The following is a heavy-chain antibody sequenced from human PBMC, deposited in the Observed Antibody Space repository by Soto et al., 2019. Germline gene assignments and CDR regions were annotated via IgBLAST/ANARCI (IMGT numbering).Heavy chain of an antibody. Sequence: ASVKVSCKASGYTFTSYGISWVRQATGQGLEWMGWISAYNGNTNYAQKLQGRVTMTTDTSTSTAYMELRSLRSDDTAVYYCARDGPAATYYYYGMDVWGQGTTVTVSS. CDR2: ISAYNGNT. CDR1: GYTFTSYG. J-gene: IGHJ6*02. D-gene: IGHD2-2*01. CDR3: ARDGPAATYYYYGMDV. V-gene: IGHV1-18*01.